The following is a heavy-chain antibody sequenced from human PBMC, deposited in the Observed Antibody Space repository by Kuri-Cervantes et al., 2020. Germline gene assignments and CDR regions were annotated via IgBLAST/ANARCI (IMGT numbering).Heavy chain of an antibody. J-gene: IGHJ6*02. CDR2: ISYDGSNK. CDR1: GFTFSSYA. D-gene: IGHD1-26*01. CDR3: ARDRSPRVGATRRFLYGMDV. Sequence: GESLKISCAASGFTFSSYAVHWVRQAPGKGLEWVAVISYDGSNKYYADSVKGRFTISRDNSKNTLYLQMNSLRAEDTAVYYCARDRSPRVGATRRFLYGMDVWGQGTTVTVSS. V-gene: IGHV3-30-3*01.